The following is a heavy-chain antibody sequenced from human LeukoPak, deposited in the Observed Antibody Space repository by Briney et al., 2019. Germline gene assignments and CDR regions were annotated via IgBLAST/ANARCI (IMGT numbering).Heavy chain of an antibody. CDR2: ISSSSSTI. V-gene: IGHV3-48*01. Sequence: QTGGSLRLSCAASGFTFSSYSMNWVRQAPGKGLEWVSYISSSSSTIYYADSVKGRFTISRDNAKNSLYLQMNSLRAEDTAVYYCAREAVADYYYYMDVWGKGTTVTVSS. J-gene: IGHJ6*03. CDR1: GFTFSSYS. D-gene: IGHD6-19*01. CDR3: AREAVADYYYYMDV.